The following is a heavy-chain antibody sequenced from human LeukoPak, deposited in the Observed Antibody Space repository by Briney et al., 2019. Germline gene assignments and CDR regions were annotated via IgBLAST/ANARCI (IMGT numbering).Heavy chain of an antibody. D-gene: IGHD3-3*01. J-gene: IGHJ4*02. Sequence: GGSLRLSCAASGFTFSSYSMNWVRQAPGKGLEWVSYISSSSSTIYYADSVKGRFTISRDNAKNSLYLQMNSLGAEDTAVYYCARGPYYDFWSGPNWGQGTLVTVSS. CDR1: GFTFSSYS. CDR3: ARGPYYDFWSGPN. V-gene: IGHV3-48*01. CDR2: ISSSSSTI.